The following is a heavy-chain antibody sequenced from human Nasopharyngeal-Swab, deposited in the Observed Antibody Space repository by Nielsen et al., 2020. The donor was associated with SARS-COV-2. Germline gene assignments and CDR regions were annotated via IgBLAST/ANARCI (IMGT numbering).Heavy chain of an antibody. J-gene: IGHJ5*02. Sequence: GGSLRLSCAASGFTFSSYAMHWVRQAPGRGLEWVAVISYDGSNKYYADSVKGRFTISRDNSKNTLYLQMNSLRAEDTAVYYCARDQGGLLDPWGQGTLVTVSS. CDR2: ISYDGSNK. CDR1: GFTFSSYA. D-gene: IGHD3-16*01. V-gene: IGHV3-30-3*01. CDR3: ARDQGGLLDP.